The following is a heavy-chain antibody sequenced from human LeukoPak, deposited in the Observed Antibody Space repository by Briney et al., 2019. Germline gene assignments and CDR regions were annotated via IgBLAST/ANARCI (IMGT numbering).Heavy chain of an antibody. CDR3: ARDTGRITMIVVVIIDAFDI. J-gene: IGHJ3*02. D-gene: IGHD3-22*01. V-gene: IGHV7-4-1*02. CDR2: INTNTGNP. CDR1: GYTFTSHA. Sequence: ASVKVSCKASGYTFTSHAMNWVRQAPGQGLEWMGWINTNTGNPTYAQGLTGRFAFSLDTSVSTAYLQISSLKAEDTAVYYCARDTGRITMIVVVIIDAFDIWGQGTMVTVSS.